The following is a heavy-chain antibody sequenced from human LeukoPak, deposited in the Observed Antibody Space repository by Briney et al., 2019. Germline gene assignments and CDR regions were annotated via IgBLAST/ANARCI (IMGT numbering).Heavy chain of an antibody. D-gene: IGHD3-16*02. CDR2: MNPNSGNT. CDR3: ARLYQPLSYPAFDY. J-gene: IGHJ4*02. Sequence: ASVKVSCKASGYTFTSYDINWVRQATGQGLEWMGWMNPNSGNTGYAQKFQGRVTITRNTSISTAYMELSSLRSEDTAVYYCARLYQPLSYPAFDYWGQGTLVTVSS. V-gene: IGHV1-8*03. CDR1: GYTFTSYD.